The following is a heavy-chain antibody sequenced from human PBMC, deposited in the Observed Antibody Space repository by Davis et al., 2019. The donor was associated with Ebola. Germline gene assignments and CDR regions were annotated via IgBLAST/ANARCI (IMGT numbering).Heavy chain of an antibody. D-gene: IGHD5-18*01. V-gene: IGHV1-69*13. Sequence: AASVKVSCKASVGTFSSYAISWVRQAPGQGLEWMGGITPIFGTANYAQKFQGRVTITADESASTDYLEVRSLRSEDTAVYYCARGSQDTTIFLDFIYWGQGTLVIVSS. CDR1: VGTFSSYA. CDR3: ARGSQDTTIFLDFIY. J-gene: IGHJ4*02. CDR2: ITPIFGTA.